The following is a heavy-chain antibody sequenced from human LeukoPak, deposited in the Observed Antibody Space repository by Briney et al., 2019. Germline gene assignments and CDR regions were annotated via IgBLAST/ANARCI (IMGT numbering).Heavy chain of an antibody. J-gene: IGHJ4*02. CDR3: ASTVVPAATFDY. CDR1: GGSFSGYY. V-gene: IGHV4-34*01. Sequence: PSETLSLTCAVYGGSFSGYYWSWIRQPPGKGLEWIGEISHSGSTNYNPSLKSRVTISVDTSKNQFSLKLSSVTAADTAVYYCASTVVPAATFDYWGQGTLVTVSS. CDR2: ISHSGST. D-gene: IGHD2-2*01.